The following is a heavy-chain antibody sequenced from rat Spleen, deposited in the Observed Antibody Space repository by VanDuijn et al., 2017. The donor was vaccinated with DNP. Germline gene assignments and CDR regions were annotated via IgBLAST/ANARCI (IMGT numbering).Heavy chain of an antibody. V-gene: IGHV2-6*01. CDR2: ISSGGST. D-gene: IGHD1-4*01. CDR1: GFSLTSNN. Sequence: QVQLKESGPGLVQPSQTLSLTCTVAGFSLTSNNVHWVRQPPGKGLEWIAAISSGGSTYYNSVFKSRLSINRDTSKSQVFLKINSLQTEDSAFYFCSRDRDRINIRTWYFDFWGPGTMVTVSS. CDR3: SRDRDRINIRTWYFDF. J-gene: IGHJ1*01.